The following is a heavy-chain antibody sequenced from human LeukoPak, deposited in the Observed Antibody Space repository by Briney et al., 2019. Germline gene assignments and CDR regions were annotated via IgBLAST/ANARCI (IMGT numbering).Heavy chain of an antibody. CDR1: GFTFSSYA. CDR2: ISYDGSNK. Sequence: PGGSLRLSCAASGFTFSSYAMHWVRQAPGKGLEWVAVISYDGSNKYYADSVKGRFTISRDNFKNTLYLQMNSLRAEDTAVYYCARDLSSSGYVDYWGQGTLVTVSS. V-gene: IGHV3-30-3*01. D-gene: IGHD3-22*01. J-gene: IGHJ4*02. CDR3: ARDLSSSGYVDY.